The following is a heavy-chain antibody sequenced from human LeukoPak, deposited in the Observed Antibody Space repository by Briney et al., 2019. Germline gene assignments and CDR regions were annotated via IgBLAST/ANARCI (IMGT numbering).Heavy chain of an antibody. CDR1: GDYISGYY. Sequence: SETLSLTCVVSGDYISGYYWSWIRQPPGKGLEWIGYIHFSGGTKYNPSHRGRVDISVDTSTNQFSLRLTSVTAADTALYFCARHIYGDSVAFDIWGQGTLVTVSS. CDR2: IHFSGGT. J-gene: IGHJ3*02. CDR3: ARHIYGDSVAFDI. V-gene: IGHV4-59*08. D-gene: IGHD4-17*01.